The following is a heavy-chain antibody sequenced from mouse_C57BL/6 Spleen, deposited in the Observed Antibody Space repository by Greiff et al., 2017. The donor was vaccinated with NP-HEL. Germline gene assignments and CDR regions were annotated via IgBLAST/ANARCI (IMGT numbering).Heavy chain of an antibody. V-gene: IGHV1-42*01. CDR3: ARDYALFDY. D-gene: IGHD1-1*01. CDR2: INPSTGGT. Sequence: VQLQQSGPELVKPGASVKISCKASGYSFTGYYMNWVKQSPEKSLEWIGEINPSTGGTTYNQKFKAKATLTVDKSSSTAYMQLKSLTSEDSAVYYCARDYALFDYWGQGTTLTVSS. CDR1: GYSFTGYY. J-gene: IGHJ2*01.